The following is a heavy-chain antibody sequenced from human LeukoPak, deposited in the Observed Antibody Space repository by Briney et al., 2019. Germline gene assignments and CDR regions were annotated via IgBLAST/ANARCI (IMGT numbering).Heavy chain of an antibody. CDR1: GYTFTSYG. V-gene: IGHV1-18*01. CDR3: ARESVSYYYYYGMDA. CDR2: ISAYNGNT. J-gene: IGHJ6*02. Sequence: ASVKVSCKASGYTFTSYGISWVRQAPGQGLEWMGWISAYNGNTNYAQKLQGRVTMTTDTSTSTAYMELRSLRSDDTAVYYCARESVSYYYYYGMDAWGQGTTVTVSS.